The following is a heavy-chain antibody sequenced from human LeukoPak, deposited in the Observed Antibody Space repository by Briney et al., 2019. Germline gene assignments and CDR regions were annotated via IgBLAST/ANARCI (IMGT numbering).Heavy chain of an antibody. V-gene: IGHV3-13*01. J-gene: IGHJ4*02. D-gene: IGHD3-16*01. CDR1: GFTFSSYD. CDR3: ARGSFGGAVLH. CDR2: IGTAGDT. Sequence: GGSLRLSCAASGFTFSSYDMHWVRQATGKGLEWVSTIGTAGDTYYPGSVKGRFTISRENAKNSLYLQMNSLRAGDTAVYYCARGSFGGAVLHWGQGTLVTVSS.